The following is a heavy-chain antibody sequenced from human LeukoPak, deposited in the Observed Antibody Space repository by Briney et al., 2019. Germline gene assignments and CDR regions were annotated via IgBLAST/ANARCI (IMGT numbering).Heavy chain of an antibody. J-gene: IGHJ5*02. CDR1: GGSFSGYY. D-gene: IGHD2-2*01. Sequence: SETLSLTCAVYGGSFSGYYWGWIRQPPGKGLEWIGYIYYSGSTNYNPSLKSRVTISVDTSKNQFALKLSSVTAADTAVYYCARSRYIVVVPAAMLGPSRNWFDPWGQGTLVTVSS. CDR3: ARSRYIVVVPAAMLGPSRNWFDP. CDR2: IYYSGST. V-gene: IGHV4-59*01.